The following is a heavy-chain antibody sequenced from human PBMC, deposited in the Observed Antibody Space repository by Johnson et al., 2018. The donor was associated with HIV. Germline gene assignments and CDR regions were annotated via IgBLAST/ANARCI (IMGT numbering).Heavy chain of an antibody. CDR3: AKDEEGDYGDLGAFNI. D-gene: IGHD4-17*01. CDR1: GFIFSDYA. V-gene: IGHV3-33*06. Sequence: LVESGGGVVQPGRSLRLSCAASGFIFSDYAMHWVRQAPGKGLEWVAVIWDDGSKKYYVDSVKGRFTISRDNSKNTLYLQMNSLRAEDTAIYYCAKDEEGDYGDLGAFNIWGQGTMVTVSS. CDR2: IWDDGSKK. J-gene: IGHJ3*02.